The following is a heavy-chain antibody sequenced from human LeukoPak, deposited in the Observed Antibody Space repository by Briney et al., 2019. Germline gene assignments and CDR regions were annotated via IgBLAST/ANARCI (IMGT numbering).Heavy chain of an antibody. D-gene: IGHD3-10*01. J-gene: IGHJ4*02. Sequence: GGSLRLSCAASGFTFSNYAMSWVRQAPGKGLEWASAVSGSGGSTFNADSVEGRFTISRDNSKNTLYLQMNTLRAEDTAVYYCAKGGNTMVRGVLFDYWGQGTLVTVSS. CDR2: VSGSGGST. CDR3: AKGGNTMVRGVLFDY. CDR1: GFTFSNYA. V-gene: IGHV3-23*01.